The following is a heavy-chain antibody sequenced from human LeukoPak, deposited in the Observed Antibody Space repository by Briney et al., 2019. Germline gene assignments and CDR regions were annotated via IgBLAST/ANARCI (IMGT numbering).Heavy chain of an antibody. CDR2: IYYSGST. Sequence: SETLSLTCTVSGCSISSYYWSWIRQPPGKGLEWIGYIYYSGSTNYNPSLKSRVTISVDTSKNQFSLKLSSVTAADTAVYYCARGAAMVYTWGQGTLVTVSS. V-gene: IGHV4-59*01. CDR3: ARGAAMVYT. D-gene: IGHD5-18*01. J-gene: IGHJ5*02. CDR1: GCSISSYY.